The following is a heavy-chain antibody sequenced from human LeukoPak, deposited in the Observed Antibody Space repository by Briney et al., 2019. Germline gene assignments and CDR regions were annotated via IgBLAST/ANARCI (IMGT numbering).Heavy chain of an antibody. CDR1: GGSISGSSYY. D-gene: IGHD6-13*01. V-gene: IGHV4-39*01. Sequence: PSETLSLTCTVSGGSISGSSYYWGWIRQPPGKGLEWIGSIYYSGSTYYNPSLKSRVTISVDTSKNQFSLKLSSVTAADTAVYYCARHRGHSSSWYPWFDPWGQGTLVTVSS. CDR2: IYYSGST. J-gene: IGHJ5*02. CDR3: ARHRGHSSSWYPWFDP.